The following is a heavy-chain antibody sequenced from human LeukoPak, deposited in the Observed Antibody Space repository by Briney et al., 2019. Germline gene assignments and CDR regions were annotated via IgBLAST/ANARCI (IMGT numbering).Heavy chain of an antibody. J-gene: IGHJ5*02. CDR1: GYTFTSYG. CDR3: ARAPDYSTHNWFDP. V-gene: IGHV1-18*01. D-gene: IGHD4-11*01. CDR2: ISAYNGNT. Sequence: GASVKVSCKASGYTFTSYGISWVRQAPGQGLEWMGWISAYNGNTNYAQKLQGRVTMATDTSTSTAYMELRSLRSDDTAVYYCARAPDYSTHNWFDPWGQGTLVTVSS.